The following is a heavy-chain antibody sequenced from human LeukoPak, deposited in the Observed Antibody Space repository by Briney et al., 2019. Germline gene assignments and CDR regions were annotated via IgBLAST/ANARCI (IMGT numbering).Heavy chain of an antibody. CDR1: GGSFSGYY. CDR2: INHSGST. Sequence: SETLSLTCAVYGGSFSGYYWSWIRQPPGKGLEWIGEINHSGSTNYNPSLKSRVTISVDTSKNQFSLKLSSVTAADTAVYYCARIGYGGNMAYDYWGQGTLVTVSS. V-gene: IGHV4-34*01. D-gene: IGHD4-23*01. CDR3: ARIGYGGNMAYDY. J-gene: IGHJ4*02.